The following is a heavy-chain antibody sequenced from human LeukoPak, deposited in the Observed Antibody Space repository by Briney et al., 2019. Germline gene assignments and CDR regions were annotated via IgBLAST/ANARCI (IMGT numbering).Heavy chain of an antibody. D-gene: IGHD3-10*01. CDR3: ARNPAFPNYYGSGNYYNSPSYMDV. J-gene: IGHJ6*03. V-gene: IGHV1-69*13. CDR2: IIPIFGTA. Sequence: GASVKVSCKASGGTFSSYAISWVRQAPGQGLEWIGGIIPIFGTANYAQKFQGRVTITADESTSTAYMELSSQRSEDTAVYYCARNPAFPNYYGSGNYYNSPSYMDVWGKGTTVTVSS. CDR1: GGTFSSYA.